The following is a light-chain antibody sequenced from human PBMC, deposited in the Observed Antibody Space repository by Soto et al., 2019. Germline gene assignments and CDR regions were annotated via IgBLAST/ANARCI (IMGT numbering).Light chain of an antibody. CDR3: GTWDSSLSAFYV. V-gene: IGLV1-51*01. CDR1: SSNIGAGYD. J-gene: IGLJ1*01. CDR2: DNN. Sequence: QSVLTQPPSVSGALGQRVTISCTGRSSNIGAGYDVHWYQQLPGTAPKLLIYDNNKRPSGIPDRFSGSKSGTSATLGITGLQTGDEADYYCGTWDSSLSAFYVFGTGIKVAVL.